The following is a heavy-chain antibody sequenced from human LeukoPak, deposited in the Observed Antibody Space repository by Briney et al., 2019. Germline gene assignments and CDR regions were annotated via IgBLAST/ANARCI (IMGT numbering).Heavy chain of an antibody. V-gene: IGHV4-34*01. CDR3: ARGGVVVPAAMTWFDP. D-gene: IGHD2-2*01. CDR2: INHSGST. Sequence: SETLSLTCAVYGGSFSGYHWSWIRQPPGKGLEWIGEINHSGSTNYIPSLKSRVTISVDTSKNQFSLKLSSVTAADTAVYYCARGGVVVPAAMTWFDPWGQGTLVTVSS. CDR1: GGSFSGYH. J-gene: IGHJ5*02.